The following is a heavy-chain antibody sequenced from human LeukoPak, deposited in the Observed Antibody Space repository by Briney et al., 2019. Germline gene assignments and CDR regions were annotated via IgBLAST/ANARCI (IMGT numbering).Heavy chain of an antibody. Sequence: SETLSLTCAVSGYSISSGYYWGWIRQPPGKGLDWLGSIYHSGSTYYNPSLKSRVTISVDTSKNQFSLKLSSVTAADTAVYYCARLDIVVVPAAIGIHDAFDIWGQGTMVTVSS. V-gene: IGHV4-38-2*01. D-gene: IGHD2-2*02. CDR2: IYHSGST. CDR3: ARLDIVVVPAAIGIHDAFDI. CDR1: GYSISSGYY. J-gene: IGHJ3*02.